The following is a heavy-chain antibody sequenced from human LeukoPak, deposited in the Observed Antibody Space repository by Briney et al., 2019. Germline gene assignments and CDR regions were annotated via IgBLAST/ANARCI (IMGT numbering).Heavy chain of an antibody. V-gene: IGHV1-69*13. D-gene: IGHD3-9*01. CDR1: GGTFSSYA. CDR2: IIPIFGTA. J-gene: IGHJ4*02. CDR3: ARDHSILTGPPRD. Sequence: SVKVSCKASGGTFSSYAISWVRQAPGQGLEWMGGIIPIFGTANYAQKFQGRVTITADESTSTAYMELSSLRSEDTAVYYCARDHSILTGPPRDWGQGTLVTVSS.